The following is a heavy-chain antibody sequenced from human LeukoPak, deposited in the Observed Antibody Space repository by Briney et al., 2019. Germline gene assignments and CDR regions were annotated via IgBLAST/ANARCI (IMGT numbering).Heavy chain of an antibody. J-gene: IGHJ4*02. Sequence: PGGSLRLSCAVSGFAFSSYWMSWVRQAPGKGLEWVANIKQDGSEKYYVDSVKGRFTISRDNSKNTLYLQMNSLRAEDTAVYYCAKDPDSSREYYFDYWGQGTLVTVSS. CDR1: GFAFSSYW. V-gene: IGHV3-7*03. D-gene: IGHD6-13*01. CDR2: IKQDGSEK. CDR3: AKDPDSSREYYFDY.